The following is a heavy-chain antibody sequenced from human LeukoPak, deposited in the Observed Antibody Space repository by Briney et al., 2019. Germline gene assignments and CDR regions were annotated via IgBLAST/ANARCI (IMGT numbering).Heavy chain of an antibody. CDR3: ARDARPYSNYVWFDP. J-gene: IGHJ5*02. Sequence: SETLSLTCTVSGGSISSGSYYWSWIRQSAGKGLEWIGRIYTSGSTNYNPSLKSRVTISVDTSKDQFSLKLSSVTAADTAVYYCARDARPYSNYVWFDPWGQGTLVTVSS. V-gene: IGHV4-61*02. CDR2: IYTSGST. D-gene: IGHD4-11*01. CDR1: GGSISSGSYY.